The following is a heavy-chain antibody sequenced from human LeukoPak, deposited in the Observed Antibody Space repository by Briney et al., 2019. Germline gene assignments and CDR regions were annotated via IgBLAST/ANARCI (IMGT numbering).Heavy chain of an antibody. V-gene: IGHV4-39*07. J-gene: IGHJ6*03. CDR1: GGSISSSSYY. D-gene: IGHD3-9*01. CDR3: ARSRYRYYYYMDV. Sequence: SETLSLTCTVSGGSISSSSYYWGWIRQPPGKGLEWIGSIYYSGSTYYNPSLKSRVAISVDTSKNQFSLKLSSVTAADTAVYYCARSRYRYYYYMDVWGKGTTVTVSS. CDR2: IYYSGST.